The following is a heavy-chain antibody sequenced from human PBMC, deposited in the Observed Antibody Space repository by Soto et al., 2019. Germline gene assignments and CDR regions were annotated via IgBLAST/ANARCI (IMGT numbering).Heavy chain of an antibody. V-gene: IGHV3-49*01. Sequence: GGSLRLSCTASGFTFGDYAMSWFRQAPGKGLEWVGFIRSKAYGGTTEYAASVKGRFTISRDGSKSIAYLQMNSLKTEDTAVYYCTRGTAAAGTDWFDPWGQGTLVTGSS. CDR3: TRGTAAAGTDWFDP. CDR1: GFTFGDYA. CDR2: IRSKAYGGTT. J-gene: IGHJ5*02. D-gene: IGHD6-13*01.